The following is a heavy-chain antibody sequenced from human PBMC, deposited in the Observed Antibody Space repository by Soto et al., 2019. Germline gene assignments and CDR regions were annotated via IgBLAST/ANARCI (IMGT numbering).Heavy chain of an antibody. CDR1: GGTFGNTA. D-gene: IGHD3-3*01. V-gene: IGHV1-69*12. J-gene: IGHJ5*02. Sequence: QVQLVQSGAEVKEPGSSVNVSCKTSGGTFGNTAVTWVRQVPGQGLEWTGGIVPLFGTANYAQKFRGRVMITADEATSTAYMDLSSLRSDDTAIYYCARDGDPGYSFWSGPLGGGRFDPWGQGTLVTVSS. CDR2: IVPLFGTA. CDR3: ARDGDPGYSFWSGPLGGGRFDP.